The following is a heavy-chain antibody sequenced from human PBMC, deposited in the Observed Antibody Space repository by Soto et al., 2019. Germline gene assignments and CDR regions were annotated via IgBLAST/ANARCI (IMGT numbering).Heavy chain of an antibody. V-gene: IGHV4-30-4*01. Sequence: PSETLSLTCTVSGGSISSGDYYWSWIRQPPGKGLEWIGYINYSGSTYYNPSLKSRVTISVDTSKNQFSLKLSSVPAADTAVYYCAGAGGIQLWQRLFDYWREGTLVTVSS. CDR3: AGAGGIQLWQRLFDY. CDR1: GGSISSGDYY. D-gene: IGHD5-18*01. J-gene: IGHJ4*02. CDR2: INYSGST.